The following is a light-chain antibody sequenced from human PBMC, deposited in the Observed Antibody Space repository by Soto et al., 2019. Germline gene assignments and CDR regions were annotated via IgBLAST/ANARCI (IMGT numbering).Light chain of an antibody. CDR2: KAS. J-gene: IGKJ1*01. V-gene: IGKV1-5*03. CDR3: QQYKCYWT. CDR1: QSIRSF. Sequence: DIQMTQSPSTLSASVGDRVTITCRASQSIRSFLAWYQQKPGKTPKLLIYKASILEGGVPSRFSGGGSGADSPLTISRQPADDFVTYYRQQYKCYWTFGQGTQVDMK.